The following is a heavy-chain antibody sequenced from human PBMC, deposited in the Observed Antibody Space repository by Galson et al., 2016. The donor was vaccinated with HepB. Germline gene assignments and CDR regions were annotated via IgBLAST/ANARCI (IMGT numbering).Heavy chain of an antibody. V-gene: IGHV4-61*01. CDR2: IYYSGNT. CDR3: ARDFSDSSGYYRFDS. CDR1: GGSVSNRSNY. Sequence: SETLSLTCTVSGGSVSNRSNYWSWIRQTPGEGLEWIGCIYYSGNTNYNPSLKRRVTISIDTSKSQFSLRLSSATAADTAVYYCARDFSDSSGYYRFDSWGQGALVTVSS. D-gene: IGHD3-22*01. J-gene: IGHJ4*02.